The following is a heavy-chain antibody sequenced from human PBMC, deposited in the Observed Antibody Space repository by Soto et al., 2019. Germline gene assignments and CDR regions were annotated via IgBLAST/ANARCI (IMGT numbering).Heavy chain of an antibody. D-gene: IGHD6-6*01. CDR1: GFTFSKYR. J-gene: IGHJ6*02. Sequence: DLVESGGGLVKPGGSLTLSCATSGFTFSKYRMNWVRQAPGKGLEWVASISGSGKDTFYRDSVKGRFTISRDNAESSLVLQMNSLTVDVTAVYHCARVHLVRSSSYYCGMDVWGPGTTVTVSS. V-gene: IGHV3-21*06. CDR3: ARVHLVRSSSYYCGMDV. CDR2: ISGSGKDT.